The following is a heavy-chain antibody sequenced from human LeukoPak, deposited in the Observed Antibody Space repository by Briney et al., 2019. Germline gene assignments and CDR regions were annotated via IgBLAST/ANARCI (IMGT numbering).Heavy chain of an antibody. CDR3: AKSQARVLRFLEWFPVDAFDI. Sequence: GGSLRLSCAASGFTFSSYGMHWVRQAPGKGLEWVAFIRYDGSNKYYADSVKGRFTISRDNSKNTLYLQMNSLRAEDTAVYYCAKSQARVLRFLEWFPVDAFDIWGQGTMVTVSS. CDR1: GFTFSSYG. V-gene: IGHV3-30*02. CDR2: IRYDGSNK. D-gene: IGHD3-3*01. J-gene: IGHJ3*02.